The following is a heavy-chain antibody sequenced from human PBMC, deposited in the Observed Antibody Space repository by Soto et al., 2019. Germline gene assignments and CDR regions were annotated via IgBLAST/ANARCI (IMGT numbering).Heavy chain of an antibody. CDR2: IDYSGST. V-gene: IGHV4-59*01. D-gene: IGHD3-9*01. J-gene: IGHJ6*02. CDR1: GGSMSSYY. Sequence: QVQLQESGPGLVKPSETLSLTCSVSGGSMSSYYWSWIRQPPGKGLEWIGYIDYSGSTKYNPSLKSRVTISVDTSKNQFSLKLNSVTAADTAVYYCARSYYDTLKDGMDVWGQGTTVIVS. CDR3: ARSYYDTLKDGMDV.